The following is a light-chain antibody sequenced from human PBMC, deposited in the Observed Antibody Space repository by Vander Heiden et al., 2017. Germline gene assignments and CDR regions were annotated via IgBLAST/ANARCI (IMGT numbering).Light chain of an antibody. CDR3: CSYTGSSFYV. CDR2: EVS. J-gene: IGLJ1*01. CDR1: SSDVRSYNL. V-gene: IGLV2-23*02. Sequence: QSALHPPASVPGSPGQSTPISCLGTSSDVRSYNLVSWYQHHPAKATKLMIYEVSERPSGVSNRFSGSKSGNTASLTISGLQAEDEADYYCCSYTGSSFYVFGTGTKVTVL.